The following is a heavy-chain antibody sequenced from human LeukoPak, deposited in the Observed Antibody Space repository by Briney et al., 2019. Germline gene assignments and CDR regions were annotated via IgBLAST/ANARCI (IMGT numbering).Heavy chain of an antibody. D-gene: IGHD2-2*01. V-gene: IGHV4-31*03. CDR2: IYYSGST. CDR3: AGDASGYCSSTSCYPDTYYYYGMDV. Sequence: PSQTLSLTCTVSGGSISSGGYYWSWIRQHPGKGLEWIGYIYYSGSTYYNPSLKSRVTISVDTSKNQFSLKLSSVTAADTAVYYCAGDASGYCSSTSCYPDTYYYYGMDVWGQGTTVTVSS. CDR1: GGSISSGGYY. J-gene: IGHJ6*02.